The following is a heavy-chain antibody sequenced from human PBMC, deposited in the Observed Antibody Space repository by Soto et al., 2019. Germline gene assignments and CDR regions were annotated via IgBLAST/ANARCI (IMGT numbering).Heavy chain of an antibody. CDR1: GGSISSYY. V-gene: IGHV4-59*01. Sequence: SETLSLTCTVSGGSISSYYWSWIRQPPGKGLEWIGYIYCSGSTNYNPSLKSRVTISVDTSKNQFSLKLSSVTAADTAVYYCARIGFYSGYDYHFDYWGQGTLVTFSS. J-gene: IGHJ4*02. CDR2: IYCSGST. CDR3: ARIGFYSGYDYHFDY. D-gene: IGHD5-12*01.